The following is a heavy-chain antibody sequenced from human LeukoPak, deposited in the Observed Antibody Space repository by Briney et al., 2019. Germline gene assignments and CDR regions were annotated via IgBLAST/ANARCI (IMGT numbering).Heavy chain of an antibody. J-gene: IGHJ4*02. D-gene: IGHD3-22*01. CDR3: AKPYYDSLAGPFPFDY. CDR1: GFTFSSYW. CDR2: IKQDGSEK. V-gene: IGHV3-7*03. Sequence: PGGSLRLSCAASGFTFSSYWMSWVRQAPGKGLEWVANIKQDGSEKYYVDSVKGRFTISRDNAKNTLYLQMNSLRAEDTAVYYCAKPYYDSLAGPFPFDYWGQGTLVTVSS.